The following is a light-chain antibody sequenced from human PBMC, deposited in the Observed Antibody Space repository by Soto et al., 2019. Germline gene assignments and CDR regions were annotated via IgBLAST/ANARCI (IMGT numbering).Light chain of an antibody. Sequence: DLQMTQSPSTLSSSLGDRVTITCRASQTISTWLAWYQQKPGKAPKLLIYDASSLESGVQSRFSGSGSGTDSTLTISSLQPEDFATYYCQQSYSTITCGQGTRLEIK. V-gene: IGKV1-5*01. CDR3: QQSYSTIT. J-gene: IGKJ5*01. CDR2: DAS. CDR1: QTISTW.